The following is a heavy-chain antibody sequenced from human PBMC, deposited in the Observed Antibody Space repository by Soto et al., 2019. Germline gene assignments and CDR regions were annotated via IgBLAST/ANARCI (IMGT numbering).Heavy chain of an antibody. J-gene: IGHJ6*03. CDR2: TYYRSRWYN. CDR3: AGTSSHQWYYMDV. V-gene: IGHV6-1*01. Sequence: SQTVSLTCAISGDSVSRNSGAWNWIRLSPSRGLEWLARTYYRSRWYNDYAVSVRSRITVNPDTSKNQFSLQLTSVTPEDTAVYYCAGTSSHQWYYMDVWGKGTTVTVSS. CDR1: GDSVSRNSGA. D-gene: IGHD1-7*01.